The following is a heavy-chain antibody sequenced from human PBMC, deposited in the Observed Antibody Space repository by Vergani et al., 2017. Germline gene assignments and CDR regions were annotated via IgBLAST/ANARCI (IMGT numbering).Heavy chain of an antibody. D-gene: IGHD2-2*01. Sequence: QVQLVESGGGVVQPGRSLRLSCAASGFTFSSYGMHWVRQAPGKGLEWVAVISYDGSNKYYADSVKGRFTISRDNSKNTLYLQMNSLRAEDTAVYYCAREYLGYCSSTSCYAYYYYMDVWGKGTTVTVSS. CDR2: ISYDGSNK. CDR3: AREYLGYCSSTSCYAYYYYMDV. V-gene: IGHV3-30*03. CDR1: GFTFSSYG. J-gene: IGHJ6*03.